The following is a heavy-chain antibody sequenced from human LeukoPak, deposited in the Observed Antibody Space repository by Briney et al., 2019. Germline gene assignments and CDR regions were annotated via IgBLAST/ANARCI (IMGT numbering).Heavy chain of an antibody. V-gene: IGHV3-23*01. CDR2: ISGSGGST. D-gene: IGHD6-19*01. CDR3: ATVAVAGRGDDY. CDR1: GFTFRSYA. J-gene: IGHJ4*02. Sequence: GGSLRLSCAASGFTFRSYAMSWVRQAPGKGLEWVSAISGSGGSTYYADSVKGRFTISRDNSKNTLYLQMSSLRAEDTALYYCATVAVAGRGDDYWGQGTLVTVSS.